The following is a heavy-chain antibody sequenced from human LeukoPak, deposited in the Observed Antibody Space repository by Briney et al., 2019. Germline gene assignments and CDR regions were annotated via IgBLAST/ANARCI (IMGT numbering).Heavy chain of an antibody. CDR1: GFTFNFYS. Sequence: PGGSLRLSCAASGFTFNFYSMNWVRQTPGRGLEWVSSISGSGSYKYYADSVKGRFTISRDNANNPLYLQMTSLRAEDTAVYYCAREEVVPAGHNWLDPWGQGTLVTVSS. J-gene: IGHJ5*02. V-gene: IGHV3-21*01. CDR3: AREEVVPAGHNWLDP. D-gene: IGHD2-2*01. CDR2: ISGSGSYK.